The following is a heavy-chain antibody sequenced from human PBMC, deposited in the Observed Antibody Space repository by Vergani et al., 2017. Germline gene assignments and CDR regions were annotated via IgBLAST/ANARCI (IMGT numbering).Heavy chain of an antibody. J-gene: IGHJ4*02. D-gene: IGHD4-23*01. CDR3: ARDYFRAKGVVTQGPVDY. CDR1: GGSISSGGYY. V-gene: IGHV4-31*03. CDR2: IYYSGST. Sequence: QVQLQESGPGLVKPSQTLSLTCTVSGGSISSGGYYWSWIRQHPGKGLEWIGYIYYSGSTYYNTSLKSRVTISVDKSKNQFSLKLSSVTAADTAVYYCARDYFRAKGVVTQGPVDYWGQGTLVTVSS.